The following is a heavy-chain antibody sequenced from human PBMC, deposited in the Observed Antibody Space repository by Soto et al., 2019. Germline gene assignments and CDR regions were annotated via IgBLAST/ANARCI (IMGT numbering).Heavy chain of an antibody. CDR3: AKDGQLYPSSSYFDY. CDR1: GFTFSSFG. J-gene: IGHJ4*02. CDR2: ISYDGSSK. Sequence: GGSLILSCAASGFTFSSFGMHWVRQAPGKGLEWVAVISYDGSSKNYVDSVKGRFTISRDNSKNTLYLEMNSLRAEDTAVFFCAKDGQLYPSSSYFDYWGQGTLVTVSS. D-gene: IGHD6-6*01. V-gene: IGHV3-30*18.